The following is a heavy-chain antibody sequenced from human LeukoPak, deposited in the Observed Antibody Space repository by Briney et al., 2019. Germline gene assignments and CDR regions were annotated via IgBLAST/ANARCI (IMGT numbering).Heavy chain of an antibody. D-gene: IGHD6-13*01. CDR2: ISWNSGSI. CDR3: AKSLPGYSSSWFYFDY. CDR1: GFTFDDYA. J-gene: IGHJ4*02. V-gene: IGHV3-9*01. Sequence: GGSLRLSCAASGFTFDDYAMHWVRQAPGKGLEWVSGISWNSGSIGYADSVKGRFTISRDNAKNSLYLQTNSLRAEDTALYYCAKSLPGYSSSWFYFDYWGQGTLVTVSS.